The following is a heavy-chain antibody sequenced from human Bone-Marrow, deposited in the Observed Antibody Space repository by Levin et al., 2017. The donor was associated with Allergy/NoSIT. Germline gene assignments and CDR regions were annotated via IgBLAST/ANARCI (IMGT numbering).Heavy chain of an antibody. J-gene: IGHJ4*02. CDR3: ARGLSTGADYYFDK. CDR2: IHYTGST. CDR1: GESIRSGNNY. D-gene: IGHD1-14*01. Sequence: PSETLSLTCSVSGESIRSGNNYWSWIRQSPGKGLQWIGHIHYTGSTIYNPSLESGVIISLDMSKNQVSLRLTSVTASDTAVYFCARGLSTGADYYFDKWGQGTLVSVSS. V-gene: IGHV4-61*01.